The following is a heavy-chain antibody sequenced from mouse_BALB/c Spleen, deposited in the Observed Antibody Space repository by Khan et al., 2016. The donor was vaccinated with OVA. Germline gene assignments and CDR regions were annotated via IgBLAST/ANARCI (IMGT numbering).Heavy chain of an antibody. CDR2: TNPTNGRT. D-gene: IGHD1-1*01. CDR3: ERLKKTVDTYICY. V-gene: IGHV1S81*02. J-gene: IGHJ2*01. CDR1: CYTFTSYW. Sequence: QMQLEESGAELVKAGASVQMSCKASCYTFTSYWMHWVKQRLGQGLEWFAETNPTNGRTYYNEKFKSKATLTVDKSSSTADMLTSGRTIAGTAVYYCERLKKTVDTYICYWGEG.